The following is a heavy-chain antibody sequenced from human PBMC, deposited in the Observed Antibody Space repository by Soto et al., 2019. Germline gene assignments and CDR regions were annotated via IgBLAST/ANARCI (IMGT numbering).Heavy chain of an antibody. CDR1: GFTFSSYS. CDR3: ARDLSDGYSYGRSGRDELGDYYYMDV. J-gene: IGHJ6*03. D-gene: IGHD5-18*01. Sequence: EVQLVESGGGLVKPGGSLRLSCAASGFTFSSYSMNWVRQAPGKGLEWVSSISSSSSYIYYADSVKGRFTISRDNAKNSLYLQMNSLRAEDTAVYYCARDLSDGYSYGRSGRDELGDYYYMDVWGKGTTVTVSS. V-gene: IGHV3-21*01. CDR2: ISSSSSYI.